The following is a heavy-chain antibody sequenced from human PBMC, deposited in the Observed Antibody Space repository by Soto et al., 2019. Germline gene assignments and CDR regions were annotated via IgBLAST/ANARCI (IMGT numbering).Heavy chain of an antibody. CDR2: ISAYNGNT. J-gene: IGHJ4*02. V-gene: IGHV1-18*01. CDR3: ARGIIAAAGTPFDY. CDR1: GYTFTSYG. D-gene: IGHD6-13*01. Sequence: QVQLVQSGAEVKKPGASVKVSCKASGYTFTSYGISWVRQAPGQGLEWMGWISAYNGNTNYAQKLQGRVTMTTDTSTSKAYMELRSLRTGETGVYYCARGIIAAAGTPFDYWGQGTLVTVSS.